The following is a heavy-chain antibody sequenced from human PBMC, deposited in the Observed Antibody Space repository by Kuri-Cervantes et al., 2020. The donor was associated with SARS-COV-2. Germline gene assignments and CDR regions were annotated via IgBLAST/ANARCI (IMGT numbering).Heavy chain of an antibody. CDR3: ARDGGYCTLTTCYSYWYIDL. CDR1: GLTFRSYS. Sequence: GESLKISCEASGLTFRSYSMNWVRQSPGKGLEWVASITSDSRYIYYAGSVKGRFTISRDNAKNSLYLEMNSLRAEDTAVYYCARDGGYCTLTTCYSYWYIDLWGRGTLVTVSS. D-gene: IGHD2-2*01. V-gene: IGHV3-21*01. CDR2: ITSDSRYI. J-gene: IGHJ2*01.